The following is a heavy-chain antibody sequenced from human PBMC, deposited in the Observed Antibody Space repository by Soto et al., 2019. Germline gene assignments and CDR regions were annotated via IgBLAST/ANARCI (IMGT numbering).Heavy chain of an antibody. CDR1: GGSISSSTYY. CDR3: AVMVRGLFDY. Sequence: SETLSLTCTVSGGSISSSTYYGGWIRQPPGKGLEWIGSIDYSGSTYYKPSLKSRVTISVDTSKNQFSLKLSYVTAADTAVYYCAVMVRGLFDYWGQGTLVTVSS. J-gene: IGHJ4*02. V-gene: IGHV4-39*01. D-gene: IGHD3-10*01. CDR2: IDYSGST.